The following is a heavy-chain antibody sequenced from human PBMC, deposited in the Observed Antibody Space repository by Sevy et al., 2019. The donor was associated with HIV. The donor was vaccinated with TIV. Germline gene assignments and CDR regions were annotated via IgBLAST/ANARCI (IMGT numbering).Heavy chain of an antibody. CDR3: AKLYCGGDCYGRGSGNDAFDI. V-gene: IGHV3-23*01. CDR2: ISGSGGST. J-gene: IGHJ3*02. Sequence: GGSLRLSCAASGFTFSSYAMSWVRQAPGKGLEWVPIISGSGGSTYYADSVKGRFTISRDNSKNTLNLQMNSLRAEDTDVYYCAKLYCGGDCYGRGSGNDAFDIWGQGTMVTVSS. D-gene: IGHD2-21*01. CDR1: GFTFSSYA.